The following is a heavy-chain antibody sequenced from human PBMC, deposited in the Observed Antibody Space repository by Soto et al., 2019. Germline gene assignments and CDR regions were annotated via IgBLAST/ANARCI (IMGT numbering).Heavy chain of an antibody. V-gene: IGHV3-30-3*01. Sequence: QVQLVESGGGVVQPGRSLRLSCAASGFTFSSYAMHWVRQAPGKGLEWVAVISYDGSNKYYADSVKGRLTISRDNSKNPLYRQMNSLSAEDTAVYYCARDQGSCSGGSCYGYWFDPWGQGTLVAVSS. D-gene: IGHD2-15*01. CDR2: ISYDGSNK. J-gene: IGHJ5*02. CDR1: GFTFSSYA. CDR3: ARDQGSCSGGSCYGYWFDP.